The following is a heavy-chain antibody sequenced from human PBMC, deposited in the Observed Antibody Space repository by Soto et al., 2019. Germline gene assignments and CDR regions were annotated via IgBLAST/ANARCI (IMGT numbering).Heavy chain of an antibody. Sequence: ASVKVSCKASGYTFTDYDINWVRQAPGQGLEWMGWVSPNSGNTVYAQKFQDRVTMTRDTSISTAYMELSNLRFEDSAMYYCARGRFYSENSTWLAFWAQGISVTVSS. CDR3: ARGRFYSENSTWLAF. J-gene: IGHJ5*01. V-gene: IGHV1-8*01. CDR2: VSPNSGNT. CDR1: GYTFTDYD. D-gene: IGHD2-21*01.